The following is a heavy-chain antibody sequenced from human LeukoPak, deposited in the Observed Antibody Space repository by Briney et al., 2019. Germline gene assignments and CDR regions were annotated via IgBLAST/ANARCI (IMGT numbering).Heavy chain of an antibody. Sequence: GGSLRLSCAASGFTFSSYSMNWVRQAPGKGLEWVSSISSSSSYIYYADSVRGRFTISRDNAKNSLYLQMNSLRAEDTAVYYCAREGRRPPYYYYYMDVWGKGTTVTISS. CDR2: ISSSSSYI. CDR3: AREGRRPPYYYYYMDV. V-gene: IGHV3-21*04. CDR1: GFTFSSYS. J-gene: IGHJ6*03.